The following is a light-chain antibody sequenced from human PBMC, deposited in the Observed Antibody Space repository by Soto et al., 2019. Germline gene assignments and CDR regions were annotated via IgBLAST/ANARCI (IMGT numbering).Light chain of an antibody. Sequence: DIQMTQSPSSESASVGDSVTITCRASQDIGTWLAWYQQRPGKAPSLLIYAASNLQSGVPTRFSGRGSGTDFTLTINSLQPEDIAAYYCQQTNSFPRTFGQGTKVEVK. V-gene: IGKV1-12*01. CDR2: AAS. CDR3: QQTNSFPRT. CDR1: QDIGTW. J-gene: IGKJ1*01.